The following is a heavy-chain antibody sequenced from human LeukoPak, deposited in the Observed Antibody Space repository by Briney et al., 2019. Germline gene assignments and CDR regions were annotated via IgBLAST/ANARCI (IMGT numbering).Heavy chain of an antibody. CDR3: AKSGLNRFDY. J-gene: IGHJ4*02. V-gene: IGHV3-30*02. D-gene: IGHD2-15*01. CDR1: GFTLSTNS. CDR2: IRYDGSSK. Sequence: GGSLRLSCAASGFTLSTNSMHWVRQAPGKGLEGVAFIRYDGSSKNYADTVRGRFTISRDNSKNTLYLQMNSLRAEDTAVYYCAKSGLNRFDYWGQGTLVTVSS.